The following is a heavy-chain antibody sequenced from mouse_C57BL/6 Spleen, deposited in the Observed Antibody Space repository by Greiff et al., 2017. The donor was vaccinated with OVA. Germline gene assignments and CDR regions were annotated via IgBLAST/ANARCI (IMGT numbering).Heavy chain of an antibody. V-gene: IGHV1-22*01. Sequence: EVKLQQSGPELVKPGASVKMSCKASGYTFTDYYIHWVKQSHGKSLEWIGYIHPNNGGTSYNKKFKGKATLTVNKSSSTAYMELRSLTSEDSAVYSCAHDGYVSMDYWGQGTSVTVSS. D-gene: IGHD2-3*01. J-gene: IGHJ4*01. CDR1: GYTFTDYY. CDR3: AHDGYVSMDY. CDR2: IHPNNGGT.